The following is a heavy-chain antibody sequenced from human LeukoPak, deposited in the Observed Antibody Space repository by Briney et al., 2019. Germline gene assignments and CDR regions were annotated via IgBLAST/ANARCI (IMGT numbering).Heavy chain of an antibody. V-gene: IGHV3-11*01. J-gene: IGHJ4*02. D-gene: IGHD4-17*01. CDR2: ISSSGSTI. CDR3: AKILTNGEQRVFDY. Sequence: GGSLRLSCAASGFTFSDYYMSWIRQAPGKGLEWVSYISSSGSTIYYADSVKGRFTISRDNSKNTLYLQMNSLRAEDTAVYYCAKILTNGEQRVFDYWGQGTLVTVSS. CDR1: GFTFSDYY.